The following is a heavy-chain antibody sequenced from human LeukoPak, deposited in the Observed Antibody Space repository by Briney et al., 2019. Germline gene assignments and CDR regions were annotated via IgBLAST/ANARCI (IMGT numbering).Heavy chain of an antibody. D-gene: IGHD3-9*01. CDR3: ARGSFGLHYDILTGDAFDI. Sequence: LAGGSLRLSCAAPGFTFSSYGMHWVRQAPGKGLEWVAFIRYDGSNKYYADSVKGRFTISRDNSKNTLYLQMNSLRAEDTALYYCARGSFGLHYDILTGDAFDIWGQGTMVTVSS. CDR2: IRYDGSNK. V-gene: IGHV3-30*02. J-gene: IGHJ3*02. CDR1: GFTFSSYG.